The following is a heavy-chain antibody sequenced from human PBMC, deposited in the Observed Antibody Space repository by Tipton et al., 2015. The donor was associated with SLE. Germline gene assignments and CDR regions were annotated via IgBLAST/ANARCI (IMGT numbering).Heavy chain of an antibody. CDR1: GFTFSSYG. CDR2: ISYDGSNK. D-gene: IGHD1-26*01. J-gene: IGHJ4*02. Sequence: SLRLSCAASGFTFSSYGMHWVRQAPGKGLEWVAVISYDGSNKYYADSVKGRFTISRDNSKNTLYLQMNSLRAEDTAVYYCARGVGATLYFDYWGQGTLVTVSS. CDR3: ARGVGATLYFDY. V-gene: IGHV3-30*19.